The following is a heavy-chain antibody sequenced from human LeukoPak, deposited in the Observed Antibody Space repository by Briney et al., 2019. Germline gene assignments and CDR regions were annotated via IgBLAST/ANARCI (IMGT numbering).Heavy chain of an antibody. CDR1: GFTFSSYA. D-gene: IGHD3-16*01. Sequence: GGSLRLSCAASGFTFSSYAMSWVRQALGKGLEWVSYISSSGSTIYYADSVKGRFTISRDNAKNSLYLQMNSLRAEDTAVYYCARAELAHWGYYFDYWGQGTLVTVSS. CDR2: ISSSGSTI. V-gene: IGHV3-48*03. J-gene: IGHJ4*02. CDR3: ARAELAHWGYYFDY.